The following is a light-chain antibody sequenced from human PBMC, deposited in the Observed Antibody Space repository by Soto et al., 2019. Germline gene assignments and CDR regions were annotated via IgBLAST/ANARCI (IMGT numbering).Light chain of an antibody. J-gene: IGLJ1*01. V-gene: IGLV2-8*01. Sequence: QSVLTQPPSASGSPGQSLASSGTGTGIDVGGYNYVSWYQQHPGKAPKLMIYEVNKRPSGVPDRFSGSKSGNTASLTVSGLQAEDEADYYCSSYAGSSNVFGTGTKVTVL. CDR2: EVN. CDR1: GIDVGGYNY. CDR3: SSYAGSSNV.